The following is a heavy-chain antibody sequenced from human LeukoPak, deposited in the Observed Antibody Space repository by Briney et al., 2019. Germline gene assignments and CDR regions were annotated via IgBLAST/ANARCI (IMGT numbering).Heavy chain of an antibody. V-gene: IGHV4-4*02. D-gene: IGHD6-13*01. CDR1: GGSISSSNW. J-gene: IGHJ4*02. Sequence: PSETLSLTCAVSGGSISSSNWWSWVRQPPGKGLEWIGEIYHSGSTNYNPSLRSRVTISVDKSKNQFSLKLTSVTAADTAVYYCAGRIAAAGSDYWGQGTLVTVSS. CDR3: AGRIAAAGSDY. CDR2: IYHSGST.